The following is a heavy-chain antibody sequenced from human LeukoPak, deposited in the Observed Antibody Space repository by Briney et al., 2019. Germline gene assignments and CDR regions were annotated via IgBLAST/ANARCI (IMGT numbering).Heavy chain of an antibody. CDR3: ARWGGRPVVTPADAFDI. CDR1: GGSISSGGYY. Sequence: SETLSLTCTVSGGSISSGGYYWSWIRQHPGKGLEWIGYIYYSGSTYYNPSLKSRVTISVDTSKNQFSLKLSSVTAADTAVYYCARWGGRPVVTPADAFDIWGQGTMVTVSS. V-gene: IGHV4-30-4*08. CDR2: IYYSGST. D-gene: IGHD4-23*01. J-gene: IGHJ3*02.